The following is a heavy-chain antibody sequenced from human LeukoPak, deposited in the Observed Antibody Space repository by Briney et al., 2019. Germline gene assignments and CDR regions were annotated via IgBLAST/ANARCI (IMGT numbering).Heavy chain of an antibody. CDR1: GGSISSYY. Sequence: KASQTLSLTCTVSGGSISSYYWSWIRQPPGKGLEWIGYIYYSGSTNYNPSLKSRVTISVDTSKNQFSLKLSSVTAADTAVYYCARHGKEWFGETYYFDYWGQGTLVTVSS. D-gene: IGHD3-10*01. J-gene: IGHJ4*02. V-gene: IGHV4-59*08. CDR3: ARHGKEWFGETYYFDY. CDR2: IYYSGST.